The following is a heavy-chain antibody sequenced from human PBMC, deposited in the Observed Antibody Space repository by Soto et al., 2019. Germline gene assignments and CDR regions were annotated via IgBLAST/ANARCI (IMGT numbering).Heavy chain of an antibody. Sequence: ASVKVSCKASGYTFTSYDINWGRQATGQGLEWMGWMNPNSGNTGYAQKFQGRVTMTRNTSISTAYMELSSLRSEDTAVYYCARAPPLGHHGLNWFDPWGQGTLVTVS. CDR1: GYTFTSYD. CDR2: MNPNSGNT. CDR3: ARAPPLGHHGLNWFDP. V-gene: IGHV1-8*01. J-gene: IGHJ5*02. D-gene: IGHD3-16*01.